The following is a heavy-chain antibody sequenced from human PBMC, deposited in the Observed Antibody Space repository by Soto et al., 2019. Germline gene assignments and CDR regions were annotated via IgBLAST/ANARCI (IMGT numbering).Heavy chain of an antibody. Sequence: QVQLVESGGGLVKPGGSLRLSCAASGFIFSDYYMSWIRQAPGKGLEWISYISSSSSYIKYAGSVKGRFTISRDNGKNSLYLQMSRLRADDTAVYYCARDYGDFARGADYWGQGTLVTVSS. CDR1: GFIFSDYY. J-gene: IGHJ4*02. D-gene: IGHD4-17*01. V-gene: IGHV3-11*05. CDR2: ISSSSSYI. CDR3: ARDYGDFARGADY.